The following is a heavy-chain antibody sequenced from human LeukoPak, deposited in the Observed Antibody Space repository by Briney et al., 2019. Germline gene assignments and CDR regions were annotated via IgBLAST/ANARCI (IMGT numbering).Heavy chain of an antibody. CDR2: IIPIFGTA. Sequence: ASVNVSCKASGGTFSSYAISWVRQAPGQGLEWMGGIIPIFGTANYAQKFQGRVTITADKSTSTAYMELSSLRSEDTAVYYCAGGYCSSTSCLGWFDPWGQGTLVTVSS. V-gene: IGHV1-69*06. J-gene: IGHJ5*02. CDR3: AGGYCSSTSCLGWFDP. CDR1: GGTFSSYA. D-gene: IGHD2-2*01.